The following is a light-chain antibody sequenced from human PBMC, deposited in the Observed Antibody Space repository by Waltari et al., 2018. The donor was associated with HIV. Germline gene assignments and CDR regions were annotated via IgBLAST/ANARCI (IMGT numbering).Light chain of an antibody. J-gene: IGLJ1*01. CDR3: SSYVGSNNFV. CDR2: EVS. V-gene: IGLV2-8*01. Sequence: QSALTQAPSASGSPGQSVTISCTGTSSDVGGYNSVSWYQQHPGKAPKLMIYEVSKRPAGVPDRFSGSKSGNTASLTVSGLQAEDEADYYCSSYVGSNNFVFGTGTKVTVL. CDR1: SSDVGGYNS.